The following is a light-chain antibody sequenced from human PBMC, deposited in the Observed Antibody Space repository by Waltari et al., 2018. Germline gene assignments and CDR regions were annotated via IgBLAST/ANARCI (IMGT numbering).Light chain of an antibody. J-gene: IGLJ2*01. Sequence: QSVLTQPPSASGTPGQRVTISCSGSSSNIGSNTVNWYQQLPGTAPNLLIYTNNQRPSGVPDRFSGSKSGTSASLAISGLQSEDEADYYCAAWDDRLESVLFGGGTKLIVL. CDR3: AAWDDRLESVL. CDR1: SSNIGSNT. CDR2: TNN. V-gene: IGLV1-44*01.